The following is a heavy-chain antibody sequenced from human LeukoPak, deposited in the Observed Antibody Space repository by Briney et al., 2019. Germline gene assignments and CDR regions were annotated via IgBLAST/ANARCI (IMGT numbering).Heavy chain of an antibody. Sequence: PGGSLRLSCAASGFTFSSYAMHWVRQAPGKGLEWVAVISYDGSNKYYADSVKGRFTISRDNSKNTLYLQLNSLRAEDRAIYYCAKDLTYDYDSTGYYFDYWGQGTLVTVSS. CDR1: GFTFSSYA. CDR2: ISYDGSNK. V-gene: IGHV3-30-3*01. CDR3: AKDLTYDYDSTGYYFDY. J-gene: IGHJ4*02. D-gene: IGHD3-22*01.